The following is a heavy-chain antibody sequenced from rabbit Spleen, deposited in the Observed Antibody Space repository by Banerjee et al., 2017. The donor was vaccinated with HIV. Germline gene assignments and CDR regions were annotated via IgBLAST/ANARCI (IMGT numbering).Heavy chain of an antibody. V-gene: IGHV1S45*01. CDR1: GFSFSDRDV. CDR2: INVYTGKP. Sequence: QEQLVESGGGLVKPEGSLTLTCKASGFSFSDRDVMCWVRQAPGKGLQWIACINVYTGKPVYATWAKGRFTISRTSSTTVTLQLNSLTAADTATYFCARDLVAVIGWNFNLWGPGTLVTVS. CDR3: ARDLVAVIGWNFNL. D-gene: IGHD1-1*01. J-gene: IGHJ4*01.